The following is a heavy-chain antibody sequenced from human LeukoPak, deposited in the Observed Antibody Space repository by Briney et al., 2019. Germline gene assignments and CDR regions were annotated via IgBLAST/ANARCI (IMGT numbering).Heavy chain of an antibody. Sequence: PGKSLRLSCAASGFTFSNYGMYWVRQAPGKGLEWVAVIWHDGSHKYYAESVKGRFTISRDNSNNTLCLQLTSLRAEDTAVFYCAKASSASPSSLNFWGQGTLVTVSS. J-gene: IGHJ4*02. CDR3: AKASSASPSSLNF. CDR2: IWHDGSHK. CDR1: GFTFSNYG. D-gene: IGHD2-2*01. V-gene: IGHV3-33*06.